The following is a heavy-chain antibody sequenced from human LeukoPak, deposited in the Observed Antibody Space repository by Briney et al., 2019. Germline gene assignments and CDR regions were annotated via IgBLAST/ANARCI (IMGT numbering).Heavy chain of an antibody. D-gene: IGHD5-24*01. V-gene: IGHV3-48*02. CDR3: AVMAVITVDAFDL. J-gene: IGHJ3*01. CDR2: INTASTTI. Sequence: GGSLRLSCSASGFTFSNYNINWVRQAPAKGPEWISYINTASTTIHYADSVKGRFTISRDNAKNSLYLEMNRLRDQDTAVYYCAVMAVITVDAFDLWGPGTMVTVSS. CDR1: GFTFSNYN.